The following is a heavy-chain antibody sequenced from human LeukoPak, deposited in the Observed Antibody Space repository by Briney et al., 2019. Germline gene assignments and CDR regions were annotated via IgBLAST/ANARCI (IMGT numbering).Heavy chain of an antibody. CDR3: ARGRTTTLYYFDY. CDR2: SKYDGSTK. Sequence: GGSLRLSCEGSGFSLSGSWMEWVRQAPGKGLMWVSQSKYDGSTKSYAASVRGRFTISRDNAKNSLYLQMNSLRAEDTAVYYCARGRTTTLYYFDYWGQGTLVTVSS. V-gene: IGHV3-74*01. CDR1: GFSLSGSW. J-gene: IGHJ4*02. D-gene: IGHD1-1*01.